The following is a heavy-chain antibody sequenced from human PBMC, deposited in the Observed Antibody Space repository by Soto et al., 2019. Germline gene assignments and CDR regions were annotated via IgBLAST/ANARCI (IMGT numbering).Heavy chain of an antibody. J-gene: IGHJ6*02. CDR3: ARDAHYDSSGYYDYYYYGMDV. D-gene: IGHD3-22*01. V-gene: IGHV1-46*01. Sequence: QVQLVQSGAEVKKPGASVKVSCKASGYTFTSYYMHWVRQAPGQGLEWMGIINPSGGSTSYAQKFKGRVTMTRDTSTSTVYMELSSLRSEDTAVYYCARDAHYDSSGYYDYYYYGMDVWGQGTTVTVSS. CDR2: INPSGGST. CDR1: GYTFTSYY.